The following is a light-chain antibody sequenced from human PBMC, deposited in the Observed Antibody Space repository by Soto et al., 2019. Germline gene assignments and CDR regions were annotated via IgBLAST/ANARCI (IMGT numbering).Light chain of an antibody. Sequence: ETVMTQAPATLSVSPGERVTLSCRASRSVGSRLAWYQHKPGQAPRLLIYEASTRATGIPARFSGSGSGTEFTLTISSLQSEDFAVYVCQQYNDWPPITFGQGTRVEIK. CDR2: EAS. CDR1: RSVGSR. J-gene: IGKJ5*01. CDR3: QQYNDWPPIT. V-gene: IGKV3-15*01.